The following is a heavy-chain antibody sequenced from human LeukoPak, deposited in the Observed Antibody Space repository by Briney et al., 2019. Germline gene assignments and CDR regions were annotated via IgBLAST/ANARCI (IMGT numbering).Heavy chain of an antibody. CDR2: ISSSSITI. V-gene: IGHV3-48*01. J-gene: IGHJ4*02. CDR1: VFTFSNYW. D-gene: IGHD3-3*01. CDR3: AREGAYDFWSGIGGGYFAY. Sequence: GGSLRLSCAASVFTFSNYWMSWVRQAPGKGLEWVSYISSSSITIYYADSVKGRFTISRDNAKNSLSLQMTSLRAEDTAVYYCAREGAYDFWSGIGGGYFAYWGQGTLVTVSS.